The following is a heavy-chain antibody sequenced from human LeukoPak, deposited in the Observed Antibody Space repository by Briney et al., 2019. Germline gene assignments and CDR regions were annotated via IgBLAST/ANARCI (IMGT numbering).Heavy chain of an antibody. CDR1: GFTVSSNY. D-gene: IGHD1-1*01. CDR3: AKAITGMRFCLDV. J-gene: IGHJ6*02. CDR2: IYSGGST. V-gene: IGHV3-53*01. Sequence: PGGSLRLSCAASGFTVSSNYMSWVRQAPGKGLEWVSVIYSGGSTYYADSVKGRTTISRDNSKNMLYVQMNNLRAEDTAVYYCAKAITGMRFCLDVWGQGTTVTVSS.